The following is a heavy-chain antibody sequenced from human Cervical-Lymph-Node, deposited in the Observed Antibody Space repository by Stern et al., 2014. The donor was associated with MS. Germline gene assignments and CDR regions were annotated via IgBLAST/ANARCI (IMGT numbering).Heavy chain of an antibody. D-gene: IGHD2/OR15-2a*01. CDR3: ARSPRYHDFPSRVDD. CDR2: IIPIFGTA. CDR1: GGTLNTYT. Sequence: VQLVQSGTEVKKPGSSVKVSCKASGGTLNTYTITWVRQAPGQGLEWVGTIIPIFGTAKFAQKFQGRVTFTAEDSTRTAYMELESLKTEDAAVDYCARSPRYHDFPSRVDDWGQGTRVTVSS. J-gene: IGHJ4*02. V-gene: IGHV1-69*18.